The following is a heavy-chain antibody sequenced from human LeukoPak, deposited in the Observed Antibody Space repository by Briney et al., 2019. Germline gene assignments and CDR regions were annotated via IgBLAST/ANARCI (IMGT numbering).Heavy chain of an antibody. J-gene: IGHJ4*02. CDR3: ARALYGDYFPYFDY. V-gene: IGHV1-3*03. D-gene: IGHD4-17*01. CDR1: GYTFTSYA. Sequence: ASVKVSCKASGYTFTSYAMHWVRQAPGQRLEWMGWINAGSGNTKYSQEFQGRVTITRDTSASTAYMELSSLRSEDMAVYYCARALYGDYFPYFDYWGQGTLVTVSS. CDR2: INAGSGNT.